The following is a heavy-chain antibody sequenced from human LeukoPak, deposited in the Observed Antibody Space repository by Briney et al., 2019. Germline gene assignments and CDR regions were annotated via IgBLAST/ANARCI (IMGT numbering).Heavy chain of an antibody. CDR3: AKDFVVVPGNVNYFDY. J-gene: IGHJ4*02. CDR2: ISTSSSYI. V-gene: IGHV3-21*04. Sequence: GGSLRLSCAASGFTFSSYYMKWVRQAPGKGLEWVSSISTSSSYIYYADSLKGRFTISRDNAKNSLYLQMNSLRAEDTAVYYCAKDFVVVPGNVNYFDYWGQGTLVTVSS. CDR1: GFTFSSYY. D-gene: IGHD2-21*02.